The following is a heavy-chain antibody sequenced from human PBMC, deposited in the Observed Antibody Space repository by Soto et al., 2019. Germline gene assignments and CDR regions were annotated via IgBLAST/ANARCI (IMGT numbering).Heavy chain of an antibody. CDR1: GGPFSDYA. CDR3: ARDLDYYGSGNYYNRIDY. V-gene: IGHV1-69*01. J-gene: IGHJ4*02. CDR2: IFPMFGTA. D-gene: IGHD3-10*01. Sequence: QVQLVQSGAEVKKPGSSVKVSCKVSGGPFSDYAVSWVRQAPGQGLEWMGGIFPMFGTANYAQKFQGRVTSTADESTTTAYMELSSLRSEDTAVYYCARDLDYYGSGNYYNRIDYWGQGTLVTVSS.